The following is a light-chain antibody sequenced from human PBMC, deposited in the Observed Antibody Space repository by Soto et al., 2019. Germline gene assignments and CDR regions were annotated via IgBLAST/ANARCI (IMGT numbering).Light chain of an antibody. Sequence: ESVLTQSPATLSLSPGERATLSCRASPSVSNSLAWYQHKPGQAPRLLIYDASSRATGVPDRFSGSGSGTDFTLTIRRLEPEDFVVYYCKQYGSSSWTFGQGTKVDIK. J-gene: IGKJ1*01. CDR3: KQYGSSSWT. V-gene: IGKV3-20*01. CDR1: PSVSNS. CDR2: DAS.